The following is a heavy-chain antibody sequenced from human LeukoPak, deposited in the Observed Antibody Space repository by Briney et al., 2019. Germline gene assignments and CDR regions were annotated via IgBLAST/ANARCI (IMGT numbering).Heavy chain of an antibody. CDR1: GGSISSSSYY. CDR3: ARWRQRGFDY. J-gene: IGHJ4*02. Sequence: SSETLSLTCTVSGGSISSSSYYWGWIRQPPGKGLEWIGSIYYSGNTYYNPSLKSRVTISVDTSKNQFSLKLSSVTAADTAVYYCARWRQRGFDYWGQGTLVTVSS. CDR2: IYYSGNT. V-gene: IGHV4-39*01. D-gene: IGHD3-3*01.